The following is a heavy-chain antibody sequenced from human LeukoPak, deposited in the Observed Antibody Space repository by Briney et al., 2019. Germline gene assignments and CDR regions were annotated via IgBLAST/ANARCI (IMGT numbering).Heavy chain of an antibody. J-gene: IGHJ2*01. Sequence: GGSLRLSCAASGFTFSTYAINWVRQAPGRGLEWVTVIWYDGSNKYYSDSVKGRFTISRDNSKHTLYLQMNSLRAEDTAVYYCARDGGAVAGTVYWYFDLWGRGTLVTVSS. V-gene: IGHV3-33*01. CDR2: IWYDGSNK. D-gene: IGHD6-19*01. CDR3: ARDGGAVAGTVYWYFDL. CDR1: GFTFSTYA.